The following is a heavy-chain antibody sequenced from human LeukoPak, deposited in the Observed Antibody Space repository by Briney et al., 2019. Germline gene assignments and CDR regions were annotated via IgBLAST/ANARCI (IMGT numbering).Heavy chain of an antibody. CDR2: LYAGVST. Sequence: SETLSLTCTVSGGPIYSYYWSWIRQTAGKGVEWIGRLYAGVSTNYTPSLKSRVTMSVDTSKNQFALKLSAVTAADTAVYYCARLKFYDSTGYSPGHFMDVWGKGTTVTVSS. CDR1: GGPIYSYY. V-gene: IGHV4-4*07. CDR3: ARLKFYDSTGYSPGHFMDV. J-gene: IGHJ6*03. D-gene: IGHD3-22*01.